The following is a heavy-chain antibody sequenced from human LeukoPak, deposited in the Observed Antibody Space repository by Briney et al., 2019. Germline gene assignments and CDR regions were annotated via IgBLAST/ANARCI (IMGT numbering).Heavy chain of an antibody. CDR2: ISSSSSYI. CDR1: GFTFSSYS. CDR3: AKDRGIYYYGVDV. J-gene: IGHJ6*02. Sequence: GGSLRLSCAASGFTFSSYSMNWVRQAPGKGLEWVSSISSSSSYIYYADSVKGRFTISRGNAKNSLYLQMNSLRAEDTALYYCAKDRGIYYYGVDVWGQGTTVTVSS. V-gene: IGHV3-21*01.